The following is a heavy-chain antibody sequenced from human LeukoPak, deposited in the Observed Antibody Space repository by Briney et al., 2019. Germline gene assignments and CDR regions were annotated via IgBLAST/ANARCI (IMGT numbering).Heavy chain of an antibody. D-gene: IGHD5-18*01. J-gene: IGHJ4*02. V-gene: IGHV4-30-2*01. CDR1: GGSISSGGYY. CDR3: TRERDTAMVTVAAAGKD. Sequence: SETLSLTCTVSGGSISSGGYYWSWIRQPPGKGLEWIGYIYHSGSTYYNPSLKSRVTISVDRSKNQFSLKLSSVTAADTAVYYCTRERDTAMVTVAAAGKDWGQGTLVTVSS. CDR2: IYHSGST.